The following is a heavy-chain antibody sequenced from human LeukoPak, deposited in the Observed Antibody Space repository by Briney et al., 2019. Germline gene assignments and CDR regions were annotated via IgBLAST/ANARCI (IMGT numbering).Heavy chain of an antibody. Sequence: PSETLSLTCTVSGDSISGYYWSWIRQPAGKGLEWIGRIYSSGSTNDNPSLKSRVTISVDTSKSQFSLKLSSVTAADTAVYYCAGSNTYYGSGRGWFDPWGQGTLVTVSS. J-gene: IGHJ5*02. D-gene: IGHD3-10*01. CDR2: IYSSGST. CDR1: GDSISGYY. V-gene: IGHV4-4*07. CDR3: AGSNTYYGSGRGWFDP.